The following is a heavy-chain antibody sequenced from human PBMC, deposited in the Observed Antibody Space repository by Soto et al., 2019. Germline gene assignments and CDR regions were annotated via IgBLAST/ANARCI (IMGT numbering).Heavy chain of an antibody. D-gene: IGHD3-3*01. Sequence: EVQLVESGGGLVQPGGSLRLSCAASGFTVSNLYMTWVRQAPGKGLQWVAVISSGVSTYYADSVKGRFTISRDNSKNTLYLERNSLRAEDTAVYYCARDTLGGAYDFLHGGQGTLVTVSS. V-gene: IGHV3-66*01. CDR3: ARDTLGGAYDFLH. CDR1: GFTVSNLY. J-gene: IGHJ4*02. CDR2: ISSGVST.